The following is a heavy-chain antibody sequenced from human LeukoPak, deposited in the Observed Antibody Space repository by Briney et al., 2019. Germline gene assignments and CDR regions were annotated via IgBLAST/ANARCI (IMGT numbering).Heavy chain of an antibody. CDR2: GIANFFSSGST. J-gene: IGHJ4*02. CDR3: ARLSSVTVVVDY. V-gene: IGHV4-39*01. Sequence: SETLSLTCTVSGGSISSSSYYWGWIRQPPGKGLEWIGSGIANFFSSGSTYYNPSLKSRVTISVDTSKNQFSLNLSSVTAADTAVYYCARLSSVTVVVDYWGQGTLVTVSS. CDR1: GGSISSSSYY. D-gene: IGHD4-23*01.